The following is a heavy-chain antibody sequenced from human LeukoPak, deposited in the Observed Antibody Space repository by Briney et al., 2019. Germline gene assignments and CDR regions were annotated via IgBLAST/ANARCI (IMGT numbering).Heavy chain of an antibody. Sequence: PGGSLRLSCAASGFTFSSYAMSWVRQAPGKGLEWVSAISGSGGSTYYADSVKGRFTISRDNSKNTLYLQMNSLRAEDTAVYYCASVVLTGTTVTMPYYYYGMDVWGQGTTVTVSS. CDR1: GFTFSSYA. J-gene: IGHJ6*02. D-gene: IGHD4-17*01. CDR2: ISGSGGST. CDR3: ASVVLTGTTVTMPYYYYGMDV. V-gene: IGHV3-23*01.